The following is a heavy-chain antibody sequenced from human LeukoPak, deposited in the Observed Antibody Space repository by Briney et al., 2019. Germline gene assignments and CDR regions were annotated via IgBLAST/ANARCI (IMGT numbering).Heavy chain of an antibody. CDR3: ARGTPSGDVSLNNWFDP. V-gene: IGHV1-8*02. CDR1: GYTFTSYD. D-gene: IGHD7-27*01. J-gene: IGHJ5*02. CDR2: MNPNSGST. Sequence: RASVKVSCKASGYTFTSYDINWVRQATGQGLEWMGWMNPNSGSTSYAQKFQGRVTMTRDMSTSTVYMELSSLRSEDTAVYYCARGTPSGDVSLNNWFDPWGQGTLVTVSS.